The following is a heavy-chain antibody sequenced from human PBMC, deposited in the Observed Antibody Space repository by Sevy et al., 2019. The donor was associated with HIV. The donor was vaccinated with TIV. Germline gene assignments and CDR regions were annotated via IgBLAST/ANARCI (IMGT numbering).Heavy chain of an antibody. D-gene: IGHD3-9*01. Sequence: GGSLRLSCAASGFTFSSYAMSWVRQAPGKGLEWVSAISGSGGSTYYADSVKGRFTISRDNSKNTLYLQMNSLRAEDTAVYYCAKEGGGNLRYFDWLLFFDYWGQGTLVTVSS. CDR1: GFTFSSYA. CDR2: ISGSGGST. J-gene: IGHJ4*02. V-gene: IGHV3-23*01. CDR3: AKEGGGNLRYFDWLLFFDY.